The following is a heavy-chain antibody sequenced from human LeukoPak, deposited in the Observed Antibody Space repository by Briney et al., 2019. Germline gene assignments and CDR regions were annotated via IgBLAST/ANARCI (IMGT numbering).Heavy chain of an antibody. CDR2: IYYSGST. Sequence: SETLSLTCTVSGGSISSYYWSWIRQPPGKGLEWIGYIYYSGSTNYNPPLKSRVTITVDTSKNQFSLKLSSVTAADTAVYYCARGSIAAAGSPHYYMDVWGKGTTVTVSS. CDR3: ARGSIAAAGSPHYYMDV. D-gene: IGHD6-13*01. CDR1: GGSISSYY. V-gene: IGHV4-59*01. J-gene: IGHJ6*03.